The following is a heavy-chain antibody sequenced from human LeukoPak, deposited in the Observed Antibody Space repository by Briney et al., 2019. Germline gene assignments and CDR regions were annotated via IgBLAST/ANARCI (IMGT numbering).Heavy chain of an antibody. CDR2: IIPIFGTA. CDR3: ARDASVSSSWNWFDP. CDR1: GYTFTSYY. V-gene: IGHV1-69*13. Sequence: SVKVSCKASGYTFTSYYMHWVRQAPGQGLEWMGGIIPIFGTANYAQKFQGSVTITADESTSTAYMELSSLRSEDTAVYYCARDASVSSSWNWFDPWGQGTLVTVSS. J-gene: IGHJ5*02. D-gene: IGHD6-13*01.